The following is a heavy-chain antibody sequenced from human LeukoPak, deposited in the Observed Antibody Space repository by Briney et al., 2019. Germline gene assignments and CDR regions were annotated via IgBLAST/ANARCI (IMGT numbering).Heavy chain of an antibody. CDR3: AELGITMIGGV. Sequence: GSRRLSCAASGLTFSSYAMSWVPQAPGKGLEWVSAISDSGGSTYYADSVKGRFTISRDNSKNTLYLQMNSLRAEDTAVYYCAELGITMIGGVWGKGTTVTISS. V-gene: IGHV3-23*01. J-gene: IGHJ6*04. CDR2: ISDSGGST. CDR1: GLTFSSYA. D-gene: IGHD3-10*02.